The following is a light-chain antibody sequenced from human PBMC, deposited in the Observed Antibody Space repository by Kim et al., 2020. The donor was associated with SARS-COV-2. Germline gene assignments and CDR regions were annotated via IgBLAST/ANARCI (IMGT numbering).Light chain of an antibody. V-gene: IGLV1-44*01. CDR1: SSNIGSNT. Sequence: GQRGTISCSGSSSNIGSNTVNGYQQLPGTAPKLLIYSNNQRPSGVPDRFSGSKSGTSASLAISGLQSEDEADYYCAAWDDSLNGWVFGGGTQLTVL. CDR2: SNN. CDR3: AAWDDSLNGWV. J-gene: IGLJ3*02.